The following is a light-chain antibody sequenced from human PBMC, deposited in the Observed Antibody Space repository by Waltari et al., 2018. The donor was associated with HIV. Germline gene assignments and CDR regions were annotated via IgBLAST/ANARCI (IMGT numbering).Light chain of an antibody. Sequence: QSALTQPAYVSGSPGQSITISCTGTRSDVGGYNSVSWYQLHPGKAPKLMIYAVSNRPSGVSNRFSGSKSDNTASLTISGLQAEDEADYYCSSYTSTSTVYVFGTGTEVTVL. CDR2: AVS. J-gene: IGLJ1*01. CDR3: SSYTSTSTVYV. V-gene: IGLV2-14*03. CDR1: RSDVGGYNS.